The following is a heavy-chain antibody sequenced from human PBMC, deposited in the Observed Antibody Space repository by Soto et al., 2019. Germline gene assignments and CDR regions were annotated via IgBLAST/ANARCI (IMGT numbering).Heavy chain of an antibody. CDR3: ARRNVYGSGSYSFDY. D-gene: IGHD3-10*01. V-gene: IGHV1-3*01. CDR2: INAAIGNT. Sequence: QVQLVQSGAEVKKPGASVKVSCKASGYTFTNYAMHWVRQAPGQRLEWMGWINAAIGNTKYSQKFQGSVTLTRDTSANTAYIELSSLRSEDTAVYYWARRNVYGSGSYSFDYWGQGTLVTVSS. J-gene: IGHJ4*02. CDR1: GYTFTNYA.